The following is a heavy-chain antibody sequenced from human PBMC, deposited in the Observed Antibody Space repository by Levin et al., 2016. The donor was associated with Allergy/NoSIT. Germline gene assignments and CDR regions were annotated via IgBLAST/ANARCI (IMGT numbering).Heavy chain of an antibody. CDR3: ARGHYGMDV. CDR1: GFTFSSFY. J-gene: IGHJ6*02. V-gene: IGHV3-7*01. Sequence: LSLTCAASGFTFSSFYMSWVRQTPGKGLEWVANIDLDGRAKSYVDSVRGRFTISRDNAKNSVYLQMNSLRADDTAVYYCARGHYGMDVWGQGTTVTGLL. CDR2: IDLDGRAK.